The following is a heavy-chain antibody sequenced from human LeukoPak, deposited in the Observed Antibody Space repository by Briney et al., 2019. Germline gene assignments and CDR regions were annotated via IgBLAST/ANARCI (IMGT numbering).Heavy chain of an antibody. D-gene: IGHD2-2*01. CDR3: ARDGRYCSTTSCPLAAFDY. Sequence: GGSLSLSCAASGFTFSGYEMSWVRQAPGKGLEWVSYISSSGGTIYYADSEKGRFTISRDNAKNSLSLQMNSLRAEDTAVYISARDGRYCSTTSCPLAAFDYWGQGTLVTVSS. CDR2: ISSSGGTI. CDR1: GFTFSGYE. J-gene: IGHJ4*02. V-gene: IGHV3-48*03.